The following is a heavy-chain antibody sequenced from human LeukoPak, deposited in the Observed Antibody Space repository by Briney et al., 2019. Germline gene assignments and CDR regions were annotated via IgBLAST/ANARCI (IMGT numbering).Heavy chain of an antibody. CDR3: ARDLAWGAFDY. J-gene: IGHJ4*02. D-gene: IGHD7-27*01. CDR1: GFTFSSYE. V-gene: IGHV3-23*01. CDR2: ISPRGGGT. Sequence: GGSLRLSCAASGFTFSSYEMNWVRQAPGKGLEWVSGISPRGGGTYYADSVKGRFTISRDDSKNTLSLQMNSLTVEDTAVYYCARDLAWGAFDYWGQGTLVTVSS.